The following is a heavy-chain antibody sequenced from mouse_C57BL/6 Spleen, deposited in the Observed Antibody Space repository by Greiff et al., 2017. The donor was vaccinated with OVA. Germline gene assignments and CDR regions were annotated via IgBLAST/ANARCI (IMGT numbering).Heavy chain of an antibody. CDR1: GYTFTSYW. CDR2: IDPNSGGT. V-gene: IGHV1-72*01. D-gene: IGHD2-12*01. J-gene: IGHJ3*01. CDR3: ARESYAWFAY. Sequence: QVQLKQPGAELVKPGASVKLSCKASGYTFTSYWMHWVKQRPGRGLEWIGRIDPNSGGTKYNEKFKGKATLTVDKPSRTAYIQLSSLTSEDSSVYYCARESYAWFAYWGQGTLVTVSS.